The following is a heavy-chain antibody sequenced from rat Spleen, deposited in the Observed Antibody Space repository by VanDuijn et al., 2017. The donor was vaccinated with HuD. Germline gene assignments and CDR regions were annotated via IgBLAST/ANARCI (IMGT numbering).Heavy chain of an antibody. V-gene: IGHV5-7*01. Sequence: EVQLVESNGGLVQPGRSLKLSCEASGFSYNTYYMAWVRQTPKRGLEWVATISSDGRRNYYRDSVKGRFTISRDNAKSTLSLQMDSLRSEDTATYYCARRHYGYTDYFDYWGQGVMVTVSS. CDR3: ARRHYGYTDYFDY. CDR2: ISSDGRRN. D-gene: IGHD1-9*01. CDR1: GFSYNTYY. J-gene: IGHJ2*01.